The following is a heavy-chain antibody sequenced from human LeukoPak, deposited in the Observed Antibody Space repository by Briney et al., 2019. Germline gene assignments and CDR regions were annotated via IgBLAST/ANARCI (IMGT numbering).Heavy chain of an antibody. D-gene: IGHD3-3*01. V-gene: IGHV3-21*01. CDR2: ISSSSSYI. CDR1: GFTFSSHS. CDR3: ATYTIFDAFDI. J-gene: IGHJ3*02. Sequence: GGSLRLSCAASGFTFSSHSMNWVRQAPGKGLEWVSSISSSSSYIYYADSVKGRFTISRDNAKNSLYLQMNSLRAEDTAVYYCATYTIFDAFDIWGQGTMVTVSS.